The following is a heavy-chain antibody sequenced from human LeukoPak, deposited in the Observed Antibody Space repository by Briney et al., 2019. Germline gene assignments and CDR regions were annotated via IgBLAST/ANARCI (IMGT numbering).Heavy chain of an antibody. Sequence: GRSLRPSCAASGFTFSSYGMHWVRQAPGKGLEWVAVISYDGSNKYYADSVKGRITISRDNSKDTLYLQMDSLRAEDTAVYYCATDRGSGTYYSLFDSWGQGTLVTVSS. CDR3: ATDRGSGTYYSLFDS. J-gene: IGHJ4*02. V-gene: IGHV3-30*03. CDR2: ISYDGSNK. CDR1: GFTFSSYG. D-gene: IGHD3-10*01.